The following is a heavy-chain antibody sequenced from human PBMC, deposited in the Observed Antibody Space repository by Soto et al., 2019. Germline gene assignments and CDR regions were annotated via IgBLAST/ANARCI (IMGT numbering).Heavy chain of an antibody. CDR2: IIPILGIA. CDR1: GGTLSSYT. V-gene: IGHV1-69*02. J-gene: IGHJ5*02. Sequence: SVKVSCKASGGTLSSYTISWVRQAPGQGLEWMGRIIPILGIANYAQKFQGRVTITADKSTSTACMELSSLRSEDTAVYYCARGYYGSGSYYNWFDPWGQGTLVTVSS. CDR3: ARGYYGSGSYYNWFDP. D-gene: IGHD3-10*01.